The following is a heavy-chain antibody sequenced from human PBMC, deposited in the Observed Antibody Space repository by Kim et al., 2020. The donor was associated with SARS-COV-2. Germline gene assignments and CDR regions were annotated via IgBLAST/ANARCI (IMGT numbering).Heavy chain of an antibody. CDR2: IYYTGNT. J-gene: IGHJ4*02. CDR3: APRSSGRVFEY. V-gene: IGHV4-59*08. CDR1: GGSSKSYH. Sequence: SETLSLTCTVSGGSSKSYHWWSWIRQPPGKGLEWSGNIYYTGNTNYNPSLKSRVTMSVDTSKNQFPLRLSAGAAADTAVYYGAPRSSGRVFEYWGQGRLV. D-gene: IGHD6-19*01.